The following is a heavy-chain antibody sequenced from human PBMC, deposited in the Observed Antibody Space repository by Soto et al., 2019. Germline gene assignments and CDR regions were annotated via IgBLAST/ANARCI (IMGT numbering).Heavy chain of an antibody. D-gene: IGHD4-17*01. CDR1: GYTFTSYG. CDR2: ISAYNGNT. J-gene: IGHJ4*02. Sequence: ASVKVSCKASGYTFTSYGISWVRQAPGQGLEWMGWISAYNGNTNYAQKLQGRVTMTTDTSTSTAYMELRSLRSDDTAVYYCARDFVRKHDGYYFDYWGQGTLVTGSS. CDR3: ARDFVRKHDGYYFDY. V-gene: IGHV1-18*01.